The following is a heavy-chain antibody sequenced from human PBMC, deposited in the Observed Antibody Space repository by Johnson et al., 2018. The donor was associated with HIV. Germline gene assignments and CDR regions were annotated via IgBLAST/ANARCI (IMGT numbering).Heavy chain of an antibody. D-gene: IGHD6-6*01. J-gene: IGHJ3*02. Sequence: QVQLVESGGGLVKPGGSLRLSCIASGFTFSDYYMSWIRQAPGKGLEWVSYISTSGSTIYSADSVQGRFTISRDNAKNSLYLQMNSLRAEDTAVYYCAKDRRTYSSSADAFDIWGQGTMVTVSS. CDR1: GFTFSDYY. CDR2: ISTSGSTI. V-gene: IGHV3-11*04. CDR3: AKDRRTYSSSADAFDI.